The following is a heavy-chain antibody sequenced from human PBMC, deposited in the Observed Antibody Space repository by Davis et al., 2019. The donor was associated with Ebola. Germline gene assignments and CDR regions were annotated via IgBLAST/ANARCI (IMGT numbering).Heavy chain of an antibody. CDR3: ARDTLLEWPFYYGMDV. J-gene: IGHJ6*02. CDR1: GFTFSSYW. D-gene: IGHD3-3*01. Sequence: PGGSLRLSCAASGFTFSSYWMSWVRQAPGKGLEWVANIKQDGSEKYYVDSVKGRFTISRDNAKNSLYLQMNSLRAEDTAVYYCARDTLLEWPFYYGMDVWGQGTTVTVSS. CDR2: IKQDGSEK. V-gene: IGHV3-7*03.